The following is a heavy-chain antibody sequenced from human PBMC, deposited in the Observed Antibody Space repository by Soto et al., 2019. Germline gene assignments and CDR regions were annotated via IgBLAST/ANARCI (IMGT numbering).Heavy chain of an antibody. CDR3: VASLAASGLNWLDP. J-gene: IGHJ5*02. V-gene: IGHV4-4*07. CDR2: IFANGHT. CDR1: GGSISEKY. Sequence: XGTLYLTCIVSGGSISEKYWNWVRQPPGKGLEWIGLIFANGHTDYNPSLKSRVTMSVDASKNQFSLRLTSMTAADTAVYYCVASLAASGLNWLDPWGRGTLVTVSS. D-gene: IGHD6-13*01.